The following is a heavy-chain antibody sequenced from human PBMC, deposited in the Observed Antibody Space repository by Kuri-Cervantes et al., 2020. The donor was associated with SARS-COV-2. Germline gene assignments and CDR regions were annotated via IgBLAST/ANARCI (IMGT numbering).Heavy chain of an antibody. Sequence: SETLSLTCTVSGGSISSYYWSWVRQPPGKGLEWIGNIHYSGSTNYNPSLKSRVTISVDRSKNQSSLKLSSVTAADTAVYYCARGAARPYYYYGMDVWGQGTTVTVSS. V-gene: IGHV4-59*12. J-gene: IGHJ6*02. CDR2: IHYSGST. CDR3: ARGAARPYYYYGMDV. CDR1: GGSISSYY. D-gene: IGHD6-6*01.